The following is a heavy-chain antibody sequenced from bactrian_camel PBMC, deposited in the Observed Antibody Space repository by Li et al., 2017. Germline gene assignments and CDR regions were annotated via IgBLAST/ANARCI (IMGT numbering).Heavy chain of an antibody. J-gene: IGHJ4*01. CDR2: INSDGYT. D-gene: IGHD1*01. CDR1: GYTYSRYS. V-gene: IGHV3S26*01. CDR3: AAVARGWAWAPCELVGTSFSD. Sequence: HVQLVESGGGSVQAGGSLRLSCAASGYTYSRYSMGWFRQASGKEREGVAGINSDGYTSYADSVKGRFTISKDNSKNTLYLQMNSLKPEDTAMYYCAAVARGWAWAPCELVGTSFSDWGQGTQVTVS.